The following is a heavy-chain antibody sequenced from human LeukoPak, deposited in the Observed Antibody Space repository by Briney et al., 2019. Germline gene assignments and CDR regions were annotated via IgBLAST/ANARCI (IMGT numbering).Heavy chain of an antibody. J-gene: IGHJ4*02. Sequence: GGSLRLSCAASGFAFSSYWMTWVRQAPGKGLEWVANIKQDGSETYFVDSVKGRFTISRDNAKNSLYLQMNSLRAEDTAVYYCARTSDYGGNARVLDYWGQGTLVTVSS. CDR3: ARTSDYGGNARVLDY. CDR2: IKQDGSET. CDR1: GFAFSSYW. D-gene: IGHD4-23*01. V-gene: IGHV3-7*03.